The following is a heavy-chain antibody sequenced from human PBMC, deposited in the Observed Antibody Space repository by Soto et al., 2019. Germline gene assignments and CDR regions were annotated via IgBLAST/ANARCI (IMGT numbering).Heavy chain of an antibody. V-gene: IGHV4-34*01. CDR2: INHSGST. CDR3: ARGLLRYYDSSGYPRANWFDP. Sequence: LETLSLTCAVYGGSFSGYYWSWIRQPPGKGLEWIGEINHSGSTNYNPSLKSRVTISVDTSKNQFSLKLSSVTAADTAVYYCARGLLRYYDSSGYPRANWFDPWGQGTLVTVSS. J-gene: IGHJ5*02. D-gene: IGHD3-22*01. CDR1: GGSFSGYY.